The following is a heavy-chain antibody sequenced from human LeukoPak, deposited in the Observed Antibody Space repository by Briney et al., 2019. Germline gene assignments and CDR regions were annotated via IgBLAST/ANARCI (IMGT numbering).Heavy chain of an antibody. D-gene: IGHD6-19*01. CDR1: GGSFSNYY. V-gene: IGHV4-59*08. J-gene: IGHJ4*02. Sequence: SETLSLTCSVSGGSFSNYYWSWIRQPPGKGRAGVGFIYYSGTTDYSPSLGSRVTMSVDESKNQFSLRVHFVSAADTAVYYCASTRRAAVAGRFDSWGQGTLVTVSS. CDR3: ASTRRAAVAGRFDS. CDR2: IYYSGTT.